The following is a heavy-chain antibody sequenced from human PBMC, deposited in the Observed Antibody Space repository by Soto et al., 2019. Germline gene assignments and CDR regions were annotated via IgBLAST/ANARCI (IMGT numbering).Heavy chain of an antibody. CDR3: ARERAKPWYYYDSSGHQYYFDY. J-gene: IGHJ4*02. CDR1: GGTFSSYA. CDR2: IIPIFGTA. V-gene: IGHV1-69*13. D-gene: IGHD3-22*01. Sequence: GASVKVSCKASGGTFSSYAISWVRQAPGQGLEWMGGIIPIFGTANYAQKFQGRVTITADESTSTAYMELSSLRSEDTAVYYCARERAKPWYYYDSSGHQYYFDYWGQGTLVTVSS.